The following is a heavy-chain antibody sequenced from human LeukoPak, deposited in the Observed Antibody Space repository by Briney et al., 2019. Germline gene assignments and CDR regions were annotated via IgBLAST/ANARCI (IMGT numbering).Heavy chain of an antibody. J-gene: IGHJ4*02. Sequence: GALRLSCAASGFAFSSYGMSWVRQAPGKGLEWVSAISGSGGSTYYADSVKGRFTISRDNSKNTLYLQMNSLRAEDTAVYYCAKDITMVRGVTSGYFDYWGQGTLVTVSS. CDR3: AKDITMVRGVTSGYFDY. V-gene: IGHV3-23*01. CDR2: ISGSGGST. D-gene: IGHD3-10*01. CDR1: GFAFSSYG.